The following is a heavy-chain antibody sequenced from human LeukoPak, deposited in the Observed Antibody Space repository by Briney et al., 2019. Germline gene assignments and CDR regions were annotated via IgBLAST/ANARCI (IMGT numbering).Heavy chain of an antibody. V-gene: IGHV4-61*01. CDR3: ARVLLLWFGELLPGWFDP. Sequence: SETLSLTCTLSGGSVTSGSYYWSWILQPPGKGLEWIGYIYYSGSTNYNPSLKSRVTISVYTSKNQFSLKLSSVTAADTAVYYCARVLLLWFGELLPGWFDPWGQGTLVTVSS. CDR2: IYYSGST. CDR1: GGSVTSGSYY. D-gene: IGHD3-10*01. J-gene: IGHJ5*02.